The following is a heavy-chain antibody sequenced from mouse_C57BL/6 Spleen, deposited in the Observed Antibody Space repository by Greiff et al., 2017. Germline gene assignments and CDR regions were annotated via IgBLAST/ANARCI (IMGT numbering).Heavy chain of an antibody. CDR3: ASYDYDYFDY. Sequence: EVQLQQSGPELVKPGASVKISCKASGYSFTGYYMNWVKQSPEKSLEWIGEINPSTGGTTYNQKFKAKATLTVDKSSSTAYMHLKSLTSEDSAVYYCASYDYDYFDYWGQGTTLTVSS. V-gene: IGHV1-42*01. J-gene: IGHJ2*01. D-gene: IGHD2-4*01. CDR2: INPSTGGT. CDR1: GYSFTGYY.